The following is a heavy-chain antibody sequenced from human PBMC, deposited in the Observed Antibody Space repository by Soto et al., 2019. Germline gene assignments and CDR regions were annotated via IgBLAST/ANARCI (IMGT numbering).Heavy chain of an antibody. J-gene: IGHJ4*02. V-gene: IGHV4-4*02. D-gene: IGHD1-7*01. CDR3: ASRDPGTSVDY. Sequence: QVQLQESGPGLVKPSGTLSLTCAVSGGSFTSNNWWTWVRQPPGQGLEWIGEIYRTGSTNYNPSLNRRVTISLDKSENQFSLKVTSLTAADTAVYYCASRDPGTSVDYWGQGTLVTVSS. CDR1: GGSFTSNNW. CDR2: IYRTGST.